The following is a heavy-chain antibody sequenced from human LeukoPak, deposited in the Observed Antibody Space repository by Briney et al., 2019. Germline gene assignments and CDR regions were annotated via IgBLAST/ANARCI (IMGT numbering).Heavy chain of an antibody. Sequence: SETLSLTCTVSGGSISSSSYYWGWIRQPPGKGLERIGSIYYSGSTYYNPSLKSRVTISVDTSKNQFSLKLSSVTAADTAVYYCARQGWESAHSSGWYGDNWFDPWGQGTLVTVSS. CDR1: GGSISSSSYY. J-gene: IGHJ5*02. CDR2: IYYSGST. V-gene: IGHV4-39*01. CDR3: ARQGWESAHSSGWYGDNWFDP. D-gene: IGHD6-19*01.